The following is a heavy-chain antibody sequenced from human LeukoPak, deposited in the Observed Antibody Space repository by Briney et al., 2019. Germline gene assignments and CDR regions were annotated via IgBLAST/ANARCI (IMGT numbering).Heavy chain of an antibody. CDR3: ASGGYSSSWYQVY. Sequence: GGSLRLSCAASGFTFSSYAMNWVRRAPGKGLEWVSSISSSSSYIYYADSVKGRFTISRDNAKNSLYLQMNSLRAEDTAVYYCASGGYSSSWYQVYWGQGTLVTVSS. CDR2: ISSSSSYI. V-gene: IGHV3-21*01. CDR1: GFTFSSYA. D-gene: IGHD6-13*01. J-gene: IGHJ4*02.